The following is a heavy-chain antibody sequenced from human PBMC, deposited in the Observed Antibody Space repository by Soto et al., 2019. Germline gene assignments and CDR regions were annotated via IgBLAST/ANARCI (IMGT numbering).Heavy chain of an antibody. V-gene: IGHV2-5*02. CDR2: IYWDDDK. CDR1: GFSLTTSRVG. Sequence: QITLKESGPTLVKPTQTLTLTCTFSGFSLTTSRVGVGWIRQPPGKALEWLALIYWDDDKRYSQPLRGRLTITKDTSKNQVVLTMTNMDPVDTATYYCAHMFGTVSHLGYWGQGTLVTVSS. CDR3: AHMFGTVSHLGY. J-gene: IGHJ4*02. D-gene: IGHD3-10*02.